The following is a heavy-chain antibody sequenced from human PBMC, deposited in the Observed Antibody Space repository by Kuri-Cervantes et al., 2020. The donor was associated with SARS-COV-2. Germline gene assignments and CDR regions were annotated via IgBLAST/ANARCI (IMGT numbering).Heavy chain of an antibody. Sequence: ESLKISCTVSGGSISSYYWSWIRQPAGKGLEWIGRIYTSGSTNYNPSLKSRVTMSVDTSKNQFSLKLSSVTVADTAVYYCARVLRYYDSSGYLGSFDPWGQGTLVTVSS. CDR1: GGSISSYY. CDR2: IYTSGST. J-gene: IGHJ5*02. D-gene: IGHD3-22*01. V-gene: IGHV4-4*07. CDR3: ARVLRYYDSSGYLGSFDP.